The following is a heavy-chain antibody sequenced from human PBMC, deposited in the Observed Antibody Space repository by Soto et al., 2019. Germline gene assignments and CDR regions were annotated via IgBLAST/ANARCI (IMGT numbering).Heavy chain of an antibody. D-gene: IGHD2-15*01. CDR3: TRRYGGNFDY. J-gene: IGHJ4*02. CDR1: GGSISSYY. CDR2: IYYSGST. Sequence: SETLSLTCSVSGGSISSYYWSWIRQPPGKGLEWIGYIYYSGSTNYNPSLKSRVTISVDTSKNQFSLKLSSVTAADTAVYYCTRRYGGNFDYWGQGTLVTVSS. V-gene: IGHV4-59*08.